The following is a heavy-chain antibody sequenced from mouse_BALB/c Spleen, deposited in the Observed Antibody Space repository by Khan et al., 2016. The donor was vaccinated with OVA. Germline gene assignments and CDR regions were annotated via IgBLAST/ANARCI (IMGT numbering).Heavy chain of an antibody. CDR1: GYTFTSYW. V-gene: IGHV1-7*01. J-gene: IGHJ2*01. CDR2: INPSSNYT. CDR3: ARGRIDY. Sequence: VQLQQSGAELAKPGASVKMSCKASGYTFTSYWLHWVKQRPGQGLEWIGYINPSSNYTEYHQNFKDKATLTADKPSRTAYMQLRSLTSEDWAVCGCARGRIDYWGQGTTRTVSS.